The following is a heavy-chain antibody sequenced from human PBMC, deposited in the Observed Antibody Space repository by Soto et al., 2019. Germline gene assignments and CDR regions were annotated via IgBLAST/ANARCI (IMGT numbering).Heavy chain of an antibody. CDR2: ISGSGGST. D-gene: IGHD6-13*01. Sequence: GGSLRLSCAASGFTFSSYAMSWVRQAPGKGLEWVSAISGSGGSTYYADSVKGRFTISRDNSKNTLYLQMNSLRAEDQAVYYCAEPPDSSYYYYYYMDVWGKGTTVTVSS. CDR3: AEPPDSSYYYYYYMDV. CDR1: GFTFSSYA. V-gene: IGHV3-23*01. J-gene: IGHJ6*03.